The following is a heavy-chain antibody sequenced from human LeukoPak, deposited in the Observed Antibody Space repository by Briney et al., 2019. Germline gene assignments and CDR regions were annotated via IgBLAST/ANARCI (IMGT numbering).Heavy chain of an antibody. Sequence: SQTLSLTCTVSGGSISSGDYYWSWISQPPGKGLQWIGYIYYSGSTYYNPSLKRRVTISVDTSTTQFSLKLSSVTAADTAVDYCAREPHAGCSSGSSSSGYCAFDIWGQGTMVTVSS. J-gene: IGHJ3*02. CDR3: AREPHAGCSSGSSSSGYCAFDI. V-gene: IGHV4-30-4*08. CDR1: GGSISSGDYY. D-gene: IGHD6-6*01. CDR2: IYYSGST.